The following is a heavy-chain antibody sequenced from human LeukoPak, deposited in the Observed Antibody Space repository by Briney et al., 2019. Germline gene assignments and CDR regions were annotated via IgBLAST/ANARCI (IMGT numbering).Heavy chain of an antibody. CDR1: GYTFTGYY. D-gene: IGHD6-13*01. V-gene: IGHV1-2*02. J-gene: IGHJ5*02. CDR2: INPNSGGT. Sequence: ASVKVSCKASGYTFTGYYMHWVRQAPGQGLEWMGWINPNSGGTNYAQKFQGRVTMTRDTSISTAYMELSRLRSDDTAVYYCARDLGTAAAGTAWGQGTLVTVSS. CDR3: ARDLGTAAAGTA.